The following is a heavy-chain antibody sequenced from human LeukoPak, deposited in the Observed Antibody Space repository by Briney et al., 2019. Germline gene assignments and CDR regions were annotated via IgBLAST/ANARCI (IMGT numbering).Heavy chain of an antibody. V-gene: IGHV3-23*01. Sequence: GGALRLSCAASGFTFSSYAMTWVRQAPGKGLEGVSIISGASGGSTYYADSVTGRFTISRDNSKNTLYLQMNSLRAEDTALYYCARGGSSSWYPNFDYWGQGTLVTVSS. D-gene: IGHD6-13*01. CDR2: ISGASGGST. CDR1: GFTFSSYA. J-gene: IGHJ4*02. CDR3: ARGGSSSWYPNFDY.